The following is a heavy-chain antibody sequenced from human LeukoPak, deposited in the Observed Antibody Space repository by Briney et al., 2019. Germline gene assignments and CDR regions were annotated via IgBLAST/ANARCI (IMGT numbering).Heavy chain of an antibody. V-gene: IGHV3-53*01. CDR3: ASQLDPYYYYYGMDV. D-gene: IGHD1-1*01. CDR1: GFTFSNNY. J-gene: IGHJ6*02. Sequence: PGGSLRLSCSASGFTFSNNYMSWVRQAPGKGLEWVSVIYSGGSTYYADSVKGRFTISRDNFKNTLYLQMNSLRAEDTAVYYCASQLDPYYYYYGMDVWGQGTTVTVSS. CDR2: IYSGGST.